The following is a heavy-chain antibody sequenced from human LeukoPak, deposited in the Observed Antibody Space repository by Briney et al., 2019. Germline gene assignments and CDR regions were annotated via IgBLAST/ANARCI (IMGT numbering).Heavy chain of an antibody. CDR2: TYGDGDNR. V-gene: IGHV3-33*01. D-gene: IGHD3-22*01. CDR3: ATGSGYYYSH. Sequence: TGGSLRLSCTASGFSFNTYGMHWVRQVPGKGLEWLAVTYGDGDNRYYADSVKARFTISRDNGRKTIYLQMNNLRDEDTAVYYCATGSGYYYSHWGQGILVTVSS. CDR1: GFSFNTYG. J-gene: IGHJ4*02.